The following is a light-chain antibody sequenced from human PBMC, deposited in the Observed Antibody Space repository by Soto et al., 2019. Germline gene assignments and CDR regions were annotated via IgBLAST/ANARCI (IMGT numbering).Light chain of an antibody. CDR2: AAS. CDR3: HQYGSSITWT. V-gene: IGKV3-20*01. Sequence: EVVLTQSPGTVSVSPGERATLSCRASQSVTSNYLAWYQQKPGQAPRLLIYAASSRATGIPDRFSGSGSGTDFTLSISRLEPEDFAVYYCHQYGSSITWTFGQGTKVEIK. J-gene: IGKJ1*01. CDR1: QSVTSNY.